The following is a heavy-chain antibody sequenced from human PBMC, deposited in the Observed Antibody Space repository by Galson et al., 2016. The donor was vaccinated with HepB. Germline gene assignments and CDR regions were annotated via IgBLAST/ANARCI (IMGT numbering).Heavy chain of an antibody. J-gene: IGHJ4*02. V-gene: IGHV4-34*01. Sequence: LSLTCAVYGGSLSGYYWSWICQPPGKGLEWIGKINHSGATNINPSLESRVTISVDTSKNQFSLKLSSVTAADTFVYYCARERSTTVVRGVIDSWGQGILVTVSS. D-gene: IGHD3-10*01. CDR1: GGSLSGYY. CDR3: ARERSTTVVRGVIDS. CDR2: INHSGAT.